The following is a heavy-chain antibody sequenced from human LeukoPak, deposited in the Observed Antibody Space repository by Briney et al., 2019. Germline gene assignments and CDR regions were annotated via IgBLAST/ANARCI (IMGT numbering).Heavy chain of an antibody. V-gene: IGHV4-59*01. D-gene: IGHD3-9*01. Sequence: SETLSLTCTDSGGSISSYYWSWIRQPPGKGLEWIGYIYYSGSTNYNPSLKSRVTISVDTSKNQFSLKLSSVTAADTAVYYCARSSTGVLRYFDWLFRDAFDIWGQGTMVTVSS. J-gene: IGHJ3*02. CDR2: IYYSGST. CDR1: GGSISSYY. CDR3: ARSSTGVLRYFDWLFRDAFDI.